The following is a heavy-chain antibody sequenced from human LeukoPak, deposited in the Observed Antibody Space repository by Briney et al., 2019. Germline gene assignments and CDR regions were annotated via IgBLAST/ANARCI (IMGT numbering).Heavy chain of an antibody. J-gene: IGHJ4*02. CDR1: GFTFSDYY. V-gene: IGHV3-11*03. CDR2: ISSSSSYT. CDR3: ALSTATGRYFDY. D-gene: IGHD5-18*01. Sequence: GSLRLSCAASGFTFSDYYMSWIRQAPGKGLEWVSYISSSSSYTNYADSVKGRFTISRDNAKNSLYLQMDSLRAEDAAVYYCALSTATGRYFDYWGQGTLVTVSS.